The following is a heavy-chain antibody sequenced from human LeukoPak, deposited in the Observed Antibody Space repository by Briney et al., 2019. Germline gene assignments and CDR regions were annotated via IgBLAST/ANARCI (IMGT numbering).Heavy chain of an antibody. Sequence: PGGSLRLSCAAPGFTFSSYSMNWVRQAPGKGLEWVSYISSSSSTIYYADSMKGRFTISRDNSKNTLYLQMNSLRAEDTAVYYCAYSSSWYGYFQHWGQGTLVTVSS. CDR1: GFTFSSYS. CDR3: AYSSSWYGYFQH. V-gene: IGHV3-48*01. J-gene: IGHJ1*01. CDR2: ISSSSSTI. D-gene: IGHD6-13*01.